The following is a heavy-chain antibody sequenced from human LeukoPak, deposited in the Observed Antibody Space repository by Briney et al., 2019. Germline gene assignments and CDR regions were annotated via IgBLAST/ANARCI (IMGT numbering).Heavy chain of an antibody. CDR3: ARADNIVGTTAFDY. Sequence: PSETLSLTCAVSGYSISSGYYWGWIRPPPGKGLEGIGNMDHSGSKYHKPSLERRVTISVDTSKNQFSLKLNSVTAADTAVYYCARADNIVGTTAFDYWGQGTLVTVSS. CDR1: GYSISSGYY. V-gene: IGHV4-38-2*01. J-gene: IGHJ4*02. D-gene: IGHD1-26*01. CDR2: MDHSGSK.